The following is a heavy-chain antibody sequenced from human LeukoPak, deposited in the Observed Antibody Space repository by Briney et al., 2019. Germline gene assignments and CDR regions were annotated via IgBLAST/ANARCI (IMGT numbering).Heavy chain of an antibody. J-gene: IGHJ6*04. V-gene: IGHV4-38-2*01. CDR3: ASGYCSSTSCSAGMDV. CDR2: IYHSGST. CDR1: GYSISSGYY. Sequence: SETLSLTCAVSGYSISSGYYWGWIRQPPGKGLEWIGSIYHSGSTYYNPSLKNRVTISVDTSKNQFSLKLSSVTAADTAVYYCASGYCSSTSCSAGMDVWGKGTTVTVSS. D-gene: IGHD2-2*01.